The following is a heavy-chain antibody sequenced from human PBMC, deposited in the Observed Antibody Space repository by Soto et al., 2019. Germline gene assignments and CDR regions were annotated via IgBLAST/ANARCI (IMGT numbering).Heavy chain of an antibody. CDR2: INAGNGNT. J-gene: IGHJ5*02. D-gene: IGHD6-6*01. CDR3: ARSSSLSYNWFDP. Sequence: QVQLVQSGAEEKKPGASVKVSCKASGYTFTSYAMHWVRQAPGQRLEWMGWINAGNGNTKYSQKFQGRVTITRDTSASTAYMELSSLRSEDTAVYYCARSSSLSYNWFDPWGQGTLVTVSS. V-gene: IGHV1-3*05. CDR1: GYTFTSYA.